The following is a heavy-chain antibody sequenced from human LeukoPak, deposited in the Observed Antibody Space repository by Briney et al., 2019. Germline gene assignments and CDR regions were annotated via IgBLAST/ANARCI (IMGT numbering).Heavy chain of an antibody. D-gene: IGHD4-17*01. J-gene: IGHJ4*02. CDR1: GGSFSGYY. CDR3: AKEGDYALFDY. Sequence: SETLSLTCAVYGGSFSGYYWSWIRQPPGKGLEWIGEINHSGSTNYNPSLKSRVTISVDTSKNQFSLELSSVTAADTAVYYCAKEGDYALFDYWGQGTLVTVSS. V-gene: IGHV4-34*01. CDR2: INHSGST.